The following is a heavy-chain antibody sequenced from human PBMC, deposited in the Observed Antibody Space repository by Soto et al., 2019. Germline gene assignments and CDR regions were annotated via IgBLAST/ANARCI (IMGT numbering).Heavy chain of an antibody. CDR3: ARGSCSGGSCYSGY. J-gene: IGHJ4*02. CDR2: INAGNGNT. CDR1: GYTFTSYA. Sequence: ASVKVSCKASGYTFTSYAMRWVRQAPGQRLEWMGWINAGNGNTKYSQKFQGRVTITRDTSASTAYMELSSLRSEDTAVYYCARGSCSGGSCYSGYWGQGTLVTVSS. D-gene: IGHD2-15*01. V-gene: IGHV1-3*01.